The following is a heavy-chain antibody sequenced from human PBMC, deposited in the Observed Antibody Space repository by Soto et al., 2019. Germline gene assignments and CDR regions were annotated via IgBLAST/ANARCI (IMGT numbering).Heavy chain of an antibody. D-gene: IGHD3-16*01. CDR2: INAGNGNT. CDR1: GYTFTSYA. V-gene: IGHV1-3*01. J-gene: IGHJ6*02. CDR3: AMVDNYVTPTPQDV. Sequence: ASVKVSCKASGYTFTSYAMHWVRQTPGQRLEWMGWINAGNGNTKYSQKFQGRVTITRDTSASTAYMDLGSLTSDDTAVYYCAMVDNYVTPTPQDVWGQGTTVTVS.